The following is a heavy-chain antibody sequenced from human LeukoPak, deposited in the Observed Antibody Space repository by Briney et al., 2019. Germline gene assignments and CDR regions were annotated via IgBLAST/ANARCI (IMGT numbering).Heavy chain of an antibody. Sequence: ASVTVSCRASGYTFTSYGISWVRQAPGQGLEWMGWISAYNGNTNYAQKLQGRVTMTTDTSTSTAYMELRSLRSDDTAVYYCARDGYQQKLGYYYYGMDVWGQGTTVTVSS. V-gene: IGHV1-18*01. CDR3: ARDGYQQKLGYYYYGMDV. CDR1: GYTFTSYG. J-gene: IGHJ6*02. CDR2: ISAYNGNT. D-gene: IGHD2-2*01.